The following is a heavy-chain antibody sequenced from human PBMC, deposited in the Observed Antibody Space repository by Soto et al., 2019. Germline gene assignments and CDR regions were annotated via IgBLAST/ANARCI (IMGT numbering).Heavy chain of an antibody. CDR2: ISGSGGST. V-gene: IGHV3-23*01. CDR1: GFTFSSYA. Sequence: PGGSLRLSCAAPGFTFSSYAMSWVRQAAGKGLEWVSAISGSGGSTYYADSVKGRFTISRDNSKNTLYLQMNSLRAEDTAVYYCAKDPHRTGYNWFDPWGQGTLVTVSS. CDR3: AKDPHRTGYNWFDP. J-gene: IGHJ5*02. D-gene: IGHD3-10*01.